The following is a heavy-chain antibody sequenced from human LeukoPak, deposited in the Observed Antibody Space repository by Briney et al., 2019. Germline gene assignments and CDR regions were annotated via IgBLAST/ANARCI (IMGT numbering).Heavy chain of an antibody. CDR1: GFTFSSYV. V-gene: IGHV3-23*01. J-gene: IGHJ3*02. Sequence: GGSLRLSCAASGFTFSSYVMTWVRQAPGKGLEWVSAISGSGDSTFYADSVKGRFTISRDNSKNALYLQMNSLRAEDTAVYYCARRSVRAFDIWGQGTMVTVSS. CDR2: ISGSGDST. D-gene: IGHD3-3*01. CDR3: ARRSVRAFDI.